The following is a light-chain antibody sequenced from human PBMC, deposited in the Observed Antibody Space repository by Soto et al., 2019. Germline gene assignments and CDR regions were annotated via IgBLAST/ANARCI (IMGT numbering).Light chain of an antibody. CDR1: SSDVGDY. CDR2: EVS. V-gene: IGLV2-8*01. Sequence: QSVLTQPPSASGSPGQSVTISCTGTSSDVGDYVSWYQQHPGKAPKLMIYEVSKRPSGVPDRFSGSKSGNTASLTVSGLQAEDEADYYCSSSADKTLVFGTGTKVTVL. J-gene: IGLJ1*01. CDR3: SSSADKTLV.